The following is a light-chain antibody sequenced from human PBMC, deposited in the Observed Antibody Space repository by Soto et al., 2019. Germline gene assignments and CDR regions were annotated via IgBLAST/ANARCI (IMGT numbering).Light chain of an antibody. Sequence: QSVLTQPASVSASPGQSITMSCSGTSSDVGHYNYVSWYQQHPDKAPKLVIYEVSNRPSGVSSRFSGSKSGNTASLTISGLQAEDEADYYCSSYTSSSTYVFGTGTKVTVL. CDR2: EVS. V-gene: IGLV2-14*01. CDR1: SSDVGHYNY. J-gene: IGLJ1*01. CDR3: SSYTSSSTYV.